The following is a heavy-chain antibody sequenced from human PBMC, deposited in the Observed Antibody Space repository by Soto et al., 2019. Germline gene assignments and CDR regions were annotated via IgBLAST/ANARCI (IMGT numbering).Heavy chain of an antibody. D-gene: IGHD3-10*01. CDR3: ARDGSGINWFDP. J-gene: IGHJ5*02. Sequence: GASVKVSCKASGYTFTSYAMHWVRQAPGQRLEWMGWINAGNGNTKYSQKFQGRVTITRDTSASTAYMELSSLRSEDTAVYYCARDGSGINWFDPWGQGTLVTVSS. V-gene: IGHV1-3*01. CDR2: INAGNGNT. CDR1: GYTFTSYA.